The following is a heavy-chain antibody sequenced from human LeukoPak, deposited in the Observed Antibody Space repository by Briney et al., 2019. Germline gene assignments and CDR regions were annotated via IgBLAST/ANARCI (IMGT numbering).Heavy chain of an antibody. CDR1: GFTFSSYS. Sequence: GGSLRLSCAAYGFTFSSYSMNWVRQAPGKGPEWVSVIYSGGTAFYAGSVKGRFTISRDISENTLYLQMNSLTVEDTAVYYCARGCMSRNNYGYSFDLWGRGTLVTVSS. D-gene: IGHD5-18*01. CDR3: ARGCMSRNNYGYSFDL. CDR2: IYSGGTA. V-gene: IGHV3-53*01. J-gene: IGHJ2*01.